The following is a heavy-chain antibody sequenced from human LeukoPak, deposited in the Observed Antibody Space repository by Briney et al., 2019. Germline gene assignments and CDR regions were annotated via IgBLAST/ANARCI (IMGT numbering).Heavy chain of an antibody. Sequence: SGTLSLTCAVSGGSISSNWWSWIRQPPGKGLEWIGYIYYSGSTNYNPSLKSRVTISVDTSKNQFSLKLSSVTAADTAVYYCARNAWRVVASYYYYYMDVWGKGTTVTISS. CDR1: GGSISSNW. V-gene: IGHV4-59*01. CDR3: ARNAWRVVASYYYYYMDV. CDR2: IYYSGST. J-gene: IGHJ6*03. D-gene: IGHD3-22*01.